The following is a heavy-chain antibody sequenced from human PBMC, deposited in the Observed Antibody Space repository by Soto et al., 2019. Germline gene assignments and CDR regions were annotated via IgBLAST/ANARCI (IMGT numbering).Heavy chain of an antibody. D-gene: IGHD5-18*01. CDR3: ATGDTTMALYYFDF. V-gene: IGHV1-46*01. CDR1: GYSFTSYY. J-gene: IGHJ4*02. Sequence: ASVKVSCKASGYSFTSYYMHWVRQAPGQGLEWMGVINPTTGTTRNAQQFQGRVTMTRDTSTSTVYMELISLRSEDTAMYYCATGDTTMALYYFDFWGQGTLVTVSS. CDR2: INPTTGTT.